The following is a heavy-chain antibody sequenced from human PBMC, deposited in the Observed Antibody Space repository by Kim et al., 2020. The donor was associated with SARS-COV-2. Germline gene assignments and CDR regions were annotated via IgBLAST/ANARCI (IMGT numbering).Heavy chain of an antibody. CDR1: GGSISSGYY. CDR2: IYYSGTT. CDR3: AQDSSGYGRFDY. D-gene: IGHD3-22*01. V-gene: IGHV4-39*01. Sequence: SETLSLTCTVSGGSISSGYYWGWIRQPPGKGLEWIVTIYYSGTTYYNPSLKSRVTASVDTSNNQFSLRLSSVTAADPAIYYFAQDSSGYGRFDYLGQGTL. J-gene: IGHJ4*02.